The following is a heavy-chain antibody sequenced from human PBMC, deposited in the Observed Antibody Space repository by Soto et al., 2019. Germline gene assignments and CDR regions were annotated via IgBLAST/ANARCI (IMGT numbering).Heavy chain of an antibody. CDR1: GLNLTTYA. CDR3: AKDPQYWAAAGII. CDR2: ISGSGAKT. Sequence: PGGSLRLSCEASGLNLTTYAVFWVRQAPGKGLECISAISGSGAKTYYADSVKGRFTISRDDSKNMLFLHMNSLRVEDTATYYCAKDPQYWAAAGIIWGQGIQVTVSS. D-gene: IGHD6-13*01. J-gene: IGHJ4*02. V-gene: IGHV3-23*01.